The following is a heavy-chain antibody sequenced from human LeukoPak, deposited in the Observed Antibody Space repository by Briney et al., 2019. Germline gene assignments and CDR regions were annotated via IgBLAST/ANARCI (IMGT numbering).Heavy chain of an antibody. CDR2: IRSRAYGGAA. CDR3: AASSGFDY. CDR1: GFTFGDYA. D-gene: IGHD6-25*01. J-gene: IGHJ4*02. V-gene: IGHV3-49*04. Sequence: GGSLRLSCTASGFTFGDYAMSWVRQAPGKGLEWVGYIRSRAYGGAAEYAASVKGRFTITRDDSKSIAYLQMSSLNIEDTAVYYCAASSGFDYWGQGNLVTVSS.